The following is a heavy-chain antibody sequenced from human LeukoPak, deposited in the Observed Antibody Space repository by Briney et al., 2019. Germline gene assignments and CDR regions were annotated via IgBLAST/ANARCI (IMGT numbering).Heavy chain of an antibody. D-gene: IGHD5-18*01. CDR1: GFTFSSYA. Sequence: GGSLRLSCAASGFTFSSYAMSWVRQAPGKELEWVSAISGSGGSTYYADSVKGRFTISRDNSKNTLYLQMNSLRAEDTAVYYCAKGGIQLFARLGYWGQGTLVTVSS. J-gene: IGHJ4*02. CDR2: ISGSGGST. CDR3: AKGGIQLFARLGY. V-gene: IGHV3-23*01.